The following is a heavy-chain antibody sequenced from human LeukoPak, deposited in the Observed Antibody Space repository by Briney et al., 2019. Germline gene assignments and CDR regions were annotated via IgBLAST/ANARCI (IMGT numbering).Heavy chain of an antibody. CDR1: GYTFTGYH. J-gene: IGHJ4*02. Sequence: ASVTVSCTASGYTFTGYHMHWVRQAPGQGLEWMGWINPNSGGTNYAQKFQGRVTMTRDTSISTAYMELSRLRSDDTAVYYCARGSRYGSRSYFDYWGQGTLVTVSS. D-gene: IGHD3-10*01. CDR3: ARGSRYGSRSYFDY. CDR2: INPNSGGT. V-gene: IGHV1-2*02.